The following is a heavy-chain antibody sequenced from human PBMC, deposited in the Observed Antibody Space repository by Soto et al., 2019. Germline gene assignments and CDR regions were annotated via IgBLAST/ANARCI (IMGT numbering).Heavy chain of an antibody. CDR2: IIPIFGTA. Sequence: SVKVSCKASGGTFSSYAISWVRQAPGQGLEWMGGIIPIFGTANYAQKFQGRVTITADESTSTAYMELSSLRSEDTAVYYCARESIAVAGGADYFDYCGQGTLVTVSS. D-gene: IGHD6-19*01. V-gene: IGHV1-69*13. J-gene: IGHJ4*02. CDR1: GGTFSSYA. CDR3: ARESIAVAGGADYFDY.